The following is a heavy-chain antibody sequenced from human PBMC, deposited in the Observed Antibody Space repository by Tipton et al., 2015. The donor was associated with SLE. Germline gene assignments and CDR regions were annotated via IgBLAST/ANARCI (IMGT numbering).Heavy chain of an antibody. D-gene: IGHD6-13*01. Sequence: TLSLTCAVSGSSITNGYYWGWIRQPPGKGLEWIGSIYHSGNTYCNPSLKNRVTISIDTSKNQFSLKLTSVTAADSAVYFCARDREFLWYETVGDAFEHWGQGKMVTVSS. CDR2: IYHSGNT. J-gene: IGHJ3*01. CDR1: GSSITNGYY. CDR3: ARDREFLWYETVGDAFEH. V-gene: IGHV4-38-2*02.